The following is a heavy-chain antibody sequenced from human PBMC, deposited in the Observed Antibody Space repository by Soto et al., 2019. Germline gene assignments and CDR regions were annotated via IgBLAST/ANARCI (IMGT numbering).Heavy chain of an antibody. Sequence: SETLSLTCTVSGGSISSYFWSWIRQPPGKGLEWIGYIYYSGSTNYNPSLKSRVTISVDTSKNQFSLKLSSVTAADTAIYYCEATPRYWGQGTLVTVSS. CDR1: GGSISSYF. CDR2: IYYSGST. V-gene: IGHV4-59*01. D-gene: IGHD1-26*01. CDR3: EATPRY. J-gene: IGHJ4*02.